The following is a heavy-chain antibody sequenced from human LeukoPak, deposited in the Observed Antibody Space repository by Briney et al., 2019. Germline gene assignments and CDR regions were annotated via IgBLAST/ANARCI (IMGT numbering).Heavy chain of an antibody. CDR3: AKDPSSSGWYSYFDF. CDR2: ISSDGHNK. Sequence: PGGSLRLSCAASRFTFSRNAMHWVRQAPGKGLEWVAVISSDGHNKYYTDSVKGRFTISRDNSKNTLYLQMSSLRAEDTAVYYCAKDPSSSGWYSYFDFWGQGTLVTVSS. CDR1: RFTFSRNA. V-gene: IGHV3-30*18. D-gene: IGHD6-19*01. J-gene: IGHJ4*02.